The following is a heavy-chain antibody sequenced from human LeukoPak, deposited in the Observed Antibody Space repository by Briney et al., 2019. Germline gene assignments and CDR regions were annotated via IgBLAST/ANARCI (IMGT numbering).Heavy chain of an antibody. D-gene: IGHD6-19*01. J-gene: IGHJ4*02. CDR1: GGSFSCYY. V-gene: IGHV4-59*01. Sequence: SEPLSLTCTVSGGSFSCYYWIWIQQPPGKGLEWIGYIYYSVSTNYKPSLKSRVNISVDTSKNKLSLKMSSVPAADTAVYYCASSRWGYSSTWGQGTLGTVSS. CDR3: ASSRWGYSST. CDR2: IYYSVST.